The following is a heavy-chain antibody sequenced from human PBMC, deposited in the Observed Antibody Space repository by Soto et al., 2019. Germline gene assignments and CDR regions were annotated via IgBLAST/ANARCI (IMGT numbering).Heavy chain of an antibody. CDR1: GGSISSSSYY. CDR3: ARFSVVATTAYYFDY. J-gene: IGHJ4*02. V-gene: IGHV4-39*01. D-gene: IGHD5-12*01. Sequence: SETLSLTCTVSGGSISSSSYYWGWIRQPPGKGLEWIGSIYYSGSTYYNPSLKSRVTISVDTSKNQFSLKLSSVTAADTAVYYFARFSVVATTAYYFDYWGQGTLVTVSS. CDR2: IYYSGST.